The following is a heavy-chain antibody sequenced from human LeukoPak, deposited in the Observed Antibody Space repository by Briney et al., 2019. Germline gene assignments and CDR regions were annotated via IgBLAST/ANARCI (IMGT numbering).Heavy chain of an antibody. CDR2: IYSGGST. CDR1: GFNVSRAY. CDR3: ARDGGKNYYDSSGYYIPPHFDY. D-gene: IGHD3-22*01. J-gene: IGHJ4*02. V-gene: IGHV3-53*01. Sequence: GGSLRLSCAASGFNVSRAYMNWVRQAPGKGLEWVSAIYSGGSTHYADSVKGRFTISRDNSKNTVYVQMNSLRAEDTAVYYCARDGGKNYYDSSGYYIPPHFDYWGQGTLVTVSS.